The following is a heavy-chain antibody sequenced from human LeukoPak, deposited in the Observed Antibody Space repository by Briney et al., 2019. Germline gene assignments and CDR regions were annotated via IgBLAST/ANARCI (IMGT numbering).Heavy chain of an antibody. D-gene: IGHD3-22*01. CDR2: IYYSGST. V-gene: IGHV4-39*07. CDR3: ARGYYDSSGYYLDY. J-gene: IGHJ4*02. CDR1: GGSIGSYY. Sequence: PSETLSLTCTVSGGSIGSYYWGWIRQPPGKGLEWIGSIYYSGSTYYNPSLKSRVTISVDTSKNQFSLKLSSVTAADTAVYYCARGYYDSSGYYLDYWGQGTLVTVSS.